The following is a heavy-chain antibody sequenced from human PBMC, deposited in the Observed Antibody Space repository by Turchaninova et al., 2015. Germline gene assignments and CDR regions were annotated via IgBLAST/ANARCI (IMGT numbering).Heavy chain of an antibody. CDR2: MTPYSGNT. Sequence: QVQLVQSGAEVKKPGASVKVSCKASGDTFTNYDITWVRQATGKGHEWLGWMTPYSGNTGYAHEFPGQLTMTRYNSIITAYMELSSLTSDDTAVYYCARGYCGGGSCYLIVNNWFDPWGQGTLVTVSS. J-gene: IGHJ5*02. V-gene: IGHV1-8*01. CDR1: GDTFTNYD. CDR3: ARGYCGGGSCYLIVNNWFDP. D-gene: IGHD2-15*01.